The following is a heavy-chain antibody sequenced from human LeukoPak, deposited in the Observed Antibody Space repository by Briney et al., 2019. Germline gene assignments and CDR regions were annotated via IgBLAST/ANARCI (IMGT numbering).Heavy chain of an antibody. CDR3: AKSELRAFDI. CDR2: ISYDGSNK. V-gene: IGHV3-30-3*02. J-gene: IGHJ3*02. D-gene: IGHD1-26*01. Sequence: PGRSLRLSCXAXGFTFSSYAMHWVRQAPGKGLEWVAVISYDGSNKYYADSVKGRFTISRDNSKNTLYLQMNSLRAEDTAVYYCAKSELRAFDIWGQGTMVTVSS. CDR1: GFTFSSYA.